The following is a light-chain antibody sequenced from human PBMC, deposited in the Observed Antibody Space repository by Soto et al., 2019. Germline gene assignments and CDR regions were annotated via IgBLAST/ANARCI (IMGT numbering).Light chain of an antibody. CDR1: SSDVGGYNY. Sequence: ALTQPASVPGSPGQSITISCTGTSSDVGGYNYVSWYQQHPGKAPKLMIYNVSNRPSGVSNRFSGSKSGNTASLTISGLQAEDEADYYCSSYTSGSRVVFGGGTKVTVL. V-gene: IGLV2-14*01. CDR2: NVS. J-gene: IGLJ2*01. CDR3: SSYTSGSRVV.